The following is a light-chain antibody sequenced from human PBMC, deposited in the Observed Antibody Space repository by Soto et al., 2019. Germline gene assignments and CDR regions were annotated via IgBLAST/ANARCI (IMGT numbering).Light chain of an antibody. CDR1: QAISSN. Sequence: EIVLTQSPATLSVSRGEIATLSCMANQAISSNLAWYQQKPGQAPRLLIYGASTRATGIPDRFSGSGSGTEFTLTISSLQSEDFAVYYCQHYNSSWTFGQGTKVDIK. CDR2: GAS. J-gene: IGKJ1*01. CDR3: QHYNSSWT. V-gene: IGKV3-15*01.